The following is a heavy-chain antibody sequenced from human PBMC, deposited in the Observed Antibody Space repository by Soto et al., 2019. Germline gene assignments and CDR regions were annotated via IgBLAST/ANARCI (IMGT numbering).Heavy chain of an antibody. D-gene: IGHD4-17*01. CDR1: GGSFNGYY. CDR3: ARGRDGGAAI. Sequence: VQLQQWGAGLLKPSETLSLTCAVYGGSFNGYYWSWIRQPPGKGLEWIGEINPSGTTNYTPSLKSRVTMSGATPKNQFSLKMTSVTAADTAVYYCARGRDGGAAIWGQGTLVTVSS. J-gene: IGHJ4*02. CDR2: INPSGTT. V-gene: IGHV4-34*01.